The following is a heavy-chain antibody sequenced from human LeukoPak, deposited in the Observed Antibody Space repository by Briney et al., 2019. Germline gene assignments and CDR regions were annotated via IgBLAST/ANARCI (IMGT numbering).Heavy chain of an antibody. D-gene: IGHD3-10*01. CDR3: AKLVRGVYI. J-gene: IGHJ3*02. V-gene: IGHV3-21*04. Sequence: SLGSLRLSCAASAFTFSNYNMNWVRQAPGKGLEWVSSITSSSTYIYYADSVKGRFTISRDNAKNSLYLQMNSLRAEDTAVYYCAKLVRGVYIWGQGTMVTVSS. CDR1: AFTFSNYN. CDR2: ITSSSTYI.